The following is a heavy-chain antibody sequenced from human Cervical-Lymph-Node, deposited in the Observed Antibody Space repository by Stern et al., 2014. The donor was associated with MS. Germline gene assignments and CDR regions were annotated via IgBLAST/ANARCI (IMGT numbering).Heavy chain of an antibody. CDR3: ARRGHGYMGIDY. V-gene: IGHV5-51*03. D-gene: IGHD1-1*01. CDR1: GYRFTNNW. J-gene: IGHJ4*02. CDR2: FYPGDSET. Sequence: EDQLVESGAEVKKPGESLRIYCEVSGYRFTNNWIGWVRQLPGKGLEWMGIFYPGDSETRYSPSFQGQVPTLVDKSHTHTYLQWSSLKASDTAIYYCARRGHGYMGIDYWGQGTLVTVSS.